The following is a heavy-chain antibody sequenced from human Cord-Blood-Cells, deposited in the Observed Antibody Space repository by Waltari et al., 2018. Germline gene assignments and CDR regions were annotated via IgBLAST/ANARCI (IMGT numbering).Heavy chain of an antibody. CDR2: IWYDGSNK. V-gene: IGHV3-33*01. J-gene: IGHJ3*02. CDR3: ARDRESPLDAFGI. Sequence: QVQLVASGGGVVQPGRYLRLSCAASGFPFSSCGMHWVRQAPGKGLEWVAVIWYDGSNKYYADSVKGRFTISRDNSKNTLYLQMNSLRAEDTAVYYCARDRESPLDAFGIWGQGTMVTVSS. CDR1: GFPFSSCG.